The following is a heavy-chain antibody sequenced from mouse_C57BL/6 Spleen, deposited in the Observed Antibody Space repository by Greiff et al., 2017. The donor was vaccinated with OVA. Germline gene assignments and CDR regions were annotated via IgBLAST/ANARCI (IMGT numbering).Heavy chain of an antibody. CDR2: INYDGSST. V-gene: IGHV5-16*01. CDR1: GFTFSDYY. CDR3: ARGYYYGSPHFDY. D-gene: IGHD1-1*01. J-gene: IGHJ2*01. Sequence: EVKLVESEGGLVQPGSSMKLSCTASGFTFSDYYMAWVRQVPEKGLEWVANINYDGSSTYYLDSLKSRFIISRDNAKNILYLQMSSLKSEDTATYYCARGYYYGSPHFDYWGQGTTLTVSS.